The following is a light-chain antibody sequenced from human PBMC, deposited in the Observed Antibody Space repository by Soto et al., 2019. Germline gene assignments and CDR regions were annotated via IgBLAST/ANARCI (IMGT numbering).Light chain of an antibody. CDR3: SSYTSSSTLEV. V-gene: IGLV2-14*01. CDR2: DVS. J-gene: IGLJ3*02. Sequence: QSALTQPASVSGSPGQSITISCTGTSSDVGGYNYVSWYQHHPGKAPKLMIYDVSNRPSGVSNRFSGSKSVNTASLTISGLQAEDEADYYCSSYTSSSTLEVFGGGTKPTVL. CDR1: SSDVGGYNY.